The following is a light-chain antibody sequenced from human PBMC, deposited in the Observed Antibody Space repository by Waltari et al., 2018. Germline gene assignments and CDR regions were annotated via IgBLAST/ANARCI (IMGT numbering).Light chain of an antibody. CDR1: QTVSSN. CDR2: GVS. Sequence: EIVMTQSPATLSVSPGERVTLSCRASQTVSSNLAWYHQKPGQAPRLLIYGVSTRATGIPARFSGSGSGTEFTLTISSLQSEDFAVYYCQQYNNWPRAFGPGTKVDIK. CDR3: QQYNNWPRA. J-gene: IGKJ3*01. V-gene: IGKV3-15*01.